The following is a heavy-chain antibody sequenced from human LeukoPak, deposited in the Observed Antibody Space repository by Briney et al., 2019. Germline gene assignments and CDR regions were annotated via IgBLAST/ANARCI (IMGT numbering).Heavy chain of an antibody. CDR1: GGSISSSSYY. CDR2: IYYSGST. V-gene: IGHV4-39*01. Sequence: PSETLSLTCTVSGGSISSSSYYRGWIRQPPGKGLEWIGSIYYSGSTYCNPSLKSRVTISVDTSKNQFSLKLSSVTAADTAVYYCARYCSGGSCFNQIGRGDDYWGQGTLVTVSS. D-gene: IGHD2-15*01. J-gene: IGHJ4*02. CDR3: ARYCSGGSCFNQIGRGDDY.